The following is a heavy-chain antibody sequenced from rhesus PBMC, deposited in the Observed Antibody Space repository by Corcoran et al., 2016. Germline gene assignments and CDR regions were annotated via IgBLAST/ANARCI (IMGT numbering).Heavy chain of an antibody. Sequence: QVQLQESGPGLVKPSETLSLTCAVSGGSISSSYYYWSWIRQAPGKGLEWFGYLPYCGATSYNPSLKGRVTFSRDPSKHQFSLKLSSVPAADTAVYYCARCVVVITTDYGWDSWGQGALVTVSS. D-gene: IGHD3-16*01. CDR2: LPYCGAT. V-gene: IGHV4-122*02. J-gene: IGHJ1*01. CDR3: ARCVVVITTDYGWDS. CDR1: GGSISSSYYY.